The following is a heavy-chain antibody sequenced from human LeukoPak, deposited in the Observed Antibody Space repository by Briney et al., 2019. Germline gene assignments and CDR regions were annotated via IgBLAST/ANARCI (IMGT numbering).Heavy chain of an antibody. CDR2: INPNSGGT. CDR3: ASQNDVVVVAATGSSDY. D-gene: IGHD2-15*01. Sequence: ASVKVSCKASGYTFTGYYMHWVRQAPGQGLEWMGWINPNSGGTNYAQKFQGRVTMTRDTSISTAYMELSRLRSDDTAVYYCASQNDVVVVAATGSSDYWGQGTLVTVSS. V-gene: IGHV1-2*02. J-gene: IGHJ4*02. CDR1: GYTFTGYY.